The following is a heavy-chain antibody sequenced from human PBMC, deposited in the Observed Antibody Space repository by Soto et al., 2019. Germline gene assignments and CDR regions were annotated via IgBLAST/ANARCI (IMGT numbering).Heavy chain of an antibody. Sequence: ASVKVSCKASGYTFTSYGISWVRQAPGQGLEWMGWISAYNGNTNYAQKLQGRVTMTTDTSTSTAYMELRSLRSDDTAGYYCASGPPGIAAAGYYYGIDVLGKGTTVTVSS. CDR1: GYTFTSYG. D-gene: IGHD6-13*01. V-gene: IGHV1-18*01. CDR2: ISAYNGNT. J-gene: IGHJ6*04. CDR3: ASGPPGIAAAGYYYGIDV.